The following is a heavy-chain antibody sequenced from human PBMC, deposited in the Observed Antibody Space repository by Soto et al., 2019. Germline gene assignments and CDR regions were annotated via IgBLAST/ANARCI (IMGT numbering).Heavy chain of an antibody. V-gene: IGHV3-23*01. CDR3: AKDFWSGYTYYYGMDV. CDR2: ISGSGGST. D-gene: IGHD3-3*01. CDR1: GFTFSSYA. J-gene: IGHJ6*02. Sequence: GGSLRLSCAASGFTFSSYAMSWVRQAPGKGLEWVSAISGSGGSTYYADSVKGRFTISRDNSKNTLYLQMNSLRAEDTAVYYCAKDFWSGYTYYYGMDVWGQGTTVTVSS.